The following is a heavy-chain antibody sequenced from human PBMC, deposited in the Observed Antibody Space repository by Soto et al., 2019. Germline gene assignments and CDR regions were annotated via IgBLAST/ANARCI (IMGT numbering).Heavy chain of an antibody. V-gene: IGHV4-59*08. CDR2: IYYSGST. Sequence: SETLSLTCTVSGGSISSYYWSWIRQPPGKGLEWIGYIYYSGSTNYNPSLKSRVTISVDTSKNQFSLKLSSVTAADTAVYYCARSPSIVATINYFDYWGQGTLVTVSS. D-gene: IGHD5-12*01. CDR1: GGSISSYY. CDR3: ARSPSIVATINYFDY. J-gene: IGHJ4*02.